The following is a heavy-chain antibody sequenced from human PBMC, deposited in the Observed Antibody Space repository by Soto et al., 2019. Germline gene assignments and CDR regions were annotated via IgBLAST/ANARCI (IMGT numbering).Heavy chain of an antibody. V-gene: IGHV1-69*01. Sequence: QVQLVQSGAEVKRPGSSVKVSCKASEGTFRNYAISWVRQAPGQGLEWMGGIIPKFGSKNSAQKFQGRVTITADESTSTAYMELSSLRAEDTAVYYCAREKGQAVAGDYYYYYGMDVWGQGTTVTDSS. CDR3: AREKGQAVAGDYYYYYGMDV. CDR1: EGTFRNYA. D-gene: IGHD6-19*01. CDR2: IIPKFGSK. J-gene: IGHJ6*02.